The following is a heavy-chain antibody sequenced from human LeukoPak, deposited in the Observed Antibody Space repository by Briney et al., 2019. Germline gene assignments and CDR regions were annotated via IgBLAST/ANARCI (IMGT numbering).Heavy chain of an antibody. CDR3: ATDTGGWPY. CDR1: GFSFSTYW. Sequence: GGSLRLSCVASGFSFSTYWMTWVRQAPGRGLEWVANINQRGSDKYYVDSVKGRFTISRENAKSSLYLQMNSLRAEDTAVYYCATDTGGWPYWGQGTLVTISS. J-gene: IGHJ4*02. D-gene: IGHD2-8*02. CDR2: INQRGSDK. V-gene: IGHV3-7*01.